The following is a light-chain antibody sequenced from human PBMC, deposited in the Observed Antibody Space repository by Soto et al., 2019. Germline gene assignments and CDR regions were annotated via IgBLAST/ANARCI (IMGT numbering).Light chain of an antibody. V-gene: IGLV2-14*01. CDR1: SSDVGGYNF. J-gene: IGLJ7*01. Sequence: QSALTQPASVSGSPGQSITIPCNGTSSDVGGYNFVSWYQQYPGKAPKLMIYDVTNRPSGVSNRFSASKSGNTASLTISGLQAEDEVNYYCSSYTSSSTLVVFGGGTQLTVL. CDR2: DVT. CDR3: SSYTSSSTLVV.